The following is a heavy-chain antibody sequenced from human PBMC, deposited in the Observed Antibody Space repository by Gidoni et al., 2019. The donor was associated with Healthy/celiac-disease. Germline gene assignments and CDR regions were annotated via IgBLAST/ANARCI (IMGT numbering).Heavy chain of an antibody. V-gene: IGHV3-9*01. J-gene: IGHJ6*02. CDR2: ISWNSGSL. D-gene: IGHD3-16*01. CDR3: AQGATDYYYGMDV. Sequence: EVQLVESGGGMGQPGRYLRLYCAAAGCTFDDDAMHWVRQAQGKGLELVSGISWNSGSLGYADSVKGRFTSSRDNAKNSLYLQMNSLRAEDTALYYCAQGATDYYYGMDVWGQGTTVTVSS. CDR1: GCTFDDDA.